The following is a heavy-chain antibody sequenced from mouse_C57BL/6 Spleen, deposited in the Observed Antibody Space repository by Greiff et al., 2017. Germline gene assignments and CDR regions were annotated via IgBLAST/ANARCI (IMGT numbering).Heavy chain of an antibody. J-gene: IGHJ4*01. V-gene: IGHV1-7*01. CDR3: ARYPAMDY. CDR1: GYTFTSYW. CDR2: INPSSGYT. Sequence: QVQLQQSGAELAKPGASVKLSCTASGYTFTSYWIHWVNQRPGQGLEWIGYINPSSGYTKYNQKFKDKSTLTSDKSSSTAYMHLSSLTYEDSAVYYCARYPAMDYWGQGTSVTVSS.